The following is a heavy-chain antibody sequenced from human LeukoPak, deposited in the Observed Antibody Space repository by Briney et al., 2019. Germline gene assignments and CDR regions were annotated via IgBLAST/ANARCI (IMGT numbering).Heavy chain of an antibody. CDR1: GGSLSSYY. D-gene: IGHD2-15*01. V-gene: IGHV4-59*01. CDR3: ARARTYCSGGSCYAWYFQH. Sequence: SETLSLTCTVSGGSLSSYYWSWIRQPPGKGLERIGYIYYSGSTNYNPSLKSRVTISVDTSKNQFSLKLSSVTAADTAVYYCARARTYCSGGSCYAWYFQHWGQGTLVTVSS. CDR2: IYYSGST. J-gene: IGHJ1*01.